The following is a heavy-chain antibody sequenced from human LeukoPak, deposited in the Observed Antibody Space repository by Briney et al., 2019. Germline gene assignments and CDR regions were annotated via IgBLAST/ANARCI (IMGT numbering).Heavy chain of an antibody. CDR3: ARDFSGYIDF. CDR2: INPSGGGT. V-gene: IGHV1-46*01. D-gene: IGHD1-26*01. J-gene: IGHJ4*02. Sequence: ASVKVSCTASGSTFINYYMHWVRQAPGQGLEWMGIINPSGGGTSYAQKFQGRVTMTRDTSTSTVYMEVSSLRSEDTAVYYCARDFSGYIDFWGQGTLVTVSS. CDR1: GSTFINYY.